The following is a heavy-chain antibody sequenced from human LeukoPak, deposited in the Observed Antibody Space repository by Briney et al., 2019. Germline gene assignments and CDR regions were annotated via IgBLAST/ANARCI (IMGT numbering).Heavy chain of an antibody. Sequence: ASVKVSCKASGYTFTGYYMHWVRQAPGQGLEWMGWINPNSGGTNYAQKFQGRVTMTRDTSISTAYMELSWLRSDDRARYYSSRGRSYYGPGSSPFDPWGQGTLVTVSS. CDR1: GYTFTGYY. D-gene: IGHD3-10*01. V-gene: IGHV1-2*02. J-gene: IGHJ5*02. CDR3: SRGRSYYGPGSSPFDP. CDR2: INPNSGGT.